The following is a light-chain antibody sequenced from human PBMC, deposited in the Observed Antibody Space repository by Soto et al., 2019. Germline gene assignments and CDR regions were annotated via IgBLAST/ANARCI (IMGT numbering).Light chain of an antibody. J-gene: IGKJ2*01. CDR2: HAS. CDR3: QQYNNWPTET. V-gene: IGKV3-15*01. Sequence: EIVMPQSPATLSVSPGESATLSCRASQSVSINVAWYQQKSGQAPRLLIHHASTRATSTPARFSGSGSGTEFTLIINSLQSEDFAVYYCQQYNNWPTETFGQGTKVDIK. CDR1: QSVSIN.